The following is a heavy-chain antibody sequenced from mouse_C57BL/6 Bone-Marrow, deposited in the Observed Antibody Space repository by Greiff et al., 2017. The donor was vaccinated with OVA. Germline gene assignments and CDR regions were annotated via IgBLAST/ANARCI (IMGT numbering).Heavy chain of an antibody. CDR2: INPSSGYT. V-gene: IGHV1-4*01. J-gene: IGHJ3*01. CDR3: AREDGNWFAY. Sequence: QIQLQQSGAELARPGASVKMSCKASGYTFTSYTMHWVKQRPGQGLEWIGYINPSSGYTKYNQKFKDKATLTADKSSSTAYMQLSSLTSEDSAVYYCAREDGNWFAYWGQGTLITVSA. CDR1: GYTFTSYT. D-gene: IGHD2-1*01.